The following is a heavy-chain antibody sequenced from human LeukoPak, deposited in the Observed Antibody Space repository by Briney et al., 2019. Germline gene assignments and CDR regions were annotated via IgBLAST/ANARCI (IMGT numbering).Heavy chain of an antibody. V-gene: IGHV4-31*03. Sequence: SETLSLTCTVSGGSISSGGYYWSWIRQHPGKGLEWIGYIYYSGSTYYNPSLKSRVTISVDTSKNQFSLKLSSVTAADTAVYYCARXXQLLFGFDPWGQGTLVTVS. D-gene: IGHD2-2*01. CDR1: GGSISSGGYY. CDR2: IYYSGST. CDR3: ARXXQLLFGFDP. J-gene: IGHJ5*02.